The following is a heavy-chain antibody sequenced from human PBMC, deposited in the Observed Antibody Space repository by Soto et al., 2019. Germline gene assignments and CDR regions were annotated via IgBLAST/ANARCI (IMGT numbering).Heavy chain of an antibody. CDR2: ISGGGGST. CDR1: GFNFWTYS. D-gene: IGHD1-26*01. V-gene: IGHV3-23*01. CDR3: AKVSLGALTFTDYYYYGLDV. J-gene: IGHJ6*02. Sequence: GGSLGLSCAAPGFNFWTYSLNWGRQAPGKGLEWVSAISGGGGSTYYADSVKGRVTISRDNSKNTLYLQMNSLRAEDTAVYYCAKVSLGALTFTDYYYYGLDVWGQGTTVTVSS.